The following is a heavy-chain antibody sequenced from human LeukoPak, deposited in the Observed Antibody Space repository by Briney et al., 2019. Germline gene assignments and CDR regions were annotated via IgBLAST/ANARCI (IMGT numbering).Heavy chain of an antibody. CDR2: IWNDGTKK. V-gene: IGHV3-33*01. CDR3: VGDNYNGYPDY. D-gene: IGHD5-18*01. Sequence: GGSLRLSCAASGFHFSSYGMQWVRQAPGKGLEWVAVIWNDGTKKYYEDSVKGRFTISRDDSKNMLHLQMNSLRAEDTAVYYCVGDNYNGYPDYWGQGTRVTVSS. CDR1: GFHFSSYG. J-gene: IGHJ4*02.